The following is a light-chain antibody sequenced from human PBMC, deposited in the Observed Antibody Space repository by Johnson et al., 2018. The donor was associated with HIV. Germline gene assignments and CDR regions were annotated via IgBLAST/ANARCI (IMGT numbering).Light chain of an antibody. Sequence: QSVLTQPPSVSAAPGQKVTISCSGSSSNIGNNYVSWYQQLPGTAPKLLIYDNNKRPSGIPDRFSASKSGTSATLDITGLQTGDEADYYCGTWDSSLSAHVFGTVTKVTVL. V-gene: IGLV1-51*01. CDR3: GTWDSSLSAHV. J-gene: IGLJ1*01. CDR2: DNN. CDR1: SSNIGNNY.